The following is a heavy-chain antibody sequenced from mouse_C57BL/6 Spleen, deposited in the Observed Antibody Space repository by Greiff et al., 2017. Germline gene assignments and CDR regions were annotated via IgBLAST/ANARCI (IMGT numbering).Heavy chain of an antibody. Sequence: EVKLMESGGGLVKPGGSLKLSCAASGFTFSSYAMSWVRQTPEKRLEWVATISDGGSYTYYPDNVKGRFTISRDNAKNNLYLQMSHLKSEDTAMYYCARDSNGYYFDDWGQGTTLTVSS. D-gene: IGHD2-5*01. CDR3: ARDSNGYYFDD. CDR1: GFTFSSYA. V-gene: IGHV5-4*01. CDR2: ISDGGSYT. J-gene: IGHJ2*01.